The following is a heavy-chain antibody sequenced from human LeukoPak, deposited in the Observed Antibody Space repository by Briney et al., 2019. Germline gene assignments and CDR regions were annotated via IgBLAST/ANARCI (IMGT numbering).Heavy chain of an antibody. CDR2: MNPNTGNT. CDR3: ARGGAGTYYKRDGCFDP. CDR1: GYTFNSYD. J-gene: IGHJ5*02. V-gene: IGHV1-8*01. D-gene: IGHD3-10*01. Sequence: ASVKVSCKASGYTFNSYDINWVRQATGQGLEWMGWMNPNTGNTGYGERFQGRVTMTRDNSISTAYMELNSLTSEDTAVYYCARGGAGTYYKRDGCFDPWGQGTLVTVSS.